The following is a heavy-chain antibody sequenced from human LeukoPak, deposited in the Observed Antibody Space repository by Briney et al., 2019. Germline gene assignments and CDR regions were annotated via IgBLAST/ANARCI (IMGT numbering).Heavy chain of an antibody. CDR3: ARTNWGVDTASSSNNYYYYYMDV. CDR2: IIPTFGTT. J-gene: IGHJ6*03. V-gene: IGHV1-69*13. Sequence: SVKVSCKASGYTFTSYYMHWVRQAPGQGLEWMGGIIPTFGTTNYAQKFQGRVTITADESTSTAYMELSGLKSEDTAVYYCARTNWGVDTASSSNNYYYYYMDVWGKGTTVTISS. CDR1: GYTFTSYY. D-gene: IGHD5-18*01.